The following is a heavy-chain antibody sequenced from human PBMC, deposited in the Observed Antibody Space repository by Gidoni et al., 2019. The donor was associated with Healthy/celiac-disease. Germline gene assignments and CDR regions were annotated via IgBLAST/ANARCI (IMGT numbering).Heavy chain of an antibody. J-gene: IGHJ4*02. Sequence: QVQVQESGPGLVKPSQTLSLTCIVSGGSISSGGYYWSWIRQHPGKGLEWIGYIYYSGSTYYNPSLKSRVTISVDTSKNQFSLRLSSVTAADTAVYYCARLSAYYYFDYWGQGTLVTVSS. CDR1: GGSISSGGYY. D-gene: IGHD1-26*01. V-gene: IGHV4-31*03. CDR2: IYYSGST. CDR3: ARLSAYYYFDY.